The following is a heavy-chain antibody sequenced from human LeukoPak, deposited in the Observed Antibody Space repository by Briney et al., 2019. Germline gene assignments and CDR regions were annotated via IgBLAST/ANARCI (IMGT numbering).Heavy chain of an antibody. D-gene: IGHD2-21*02. CDR3: ASSGPYCGGDCYPLFDY. Sequence: SETLSLTCTVSGGSISSGGYYWSWIRQHPGKGLEWIGYIYYSGSTYYNPSLKSRVTISVDTSKNQFSLKLSSVTAADTAVYYCASSGPYCGGDCYPLFDYWAREPWSPSPQ. CDR1: GGSISSGGYY. CDR2: IYYSGST. J-gene: IGHJ4*02. V-gene: IGHV4-31*03.